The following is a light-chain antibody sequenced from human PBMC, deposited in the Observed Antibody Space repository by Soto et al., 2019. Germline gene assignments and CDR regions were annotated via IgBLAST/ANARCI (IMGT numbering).Light chain of an antibody. CDR2: GAS. V-gene: IGKV3-20*01. J-gene: IGKJ1*01. Sequence: EIVLTQSPGTLSLSPGEIATLSCRASQIVSSNSLAWYQQKPGQAPRLLIYGASYRATGIPDRFTGSGSGTDFTLTISRLEPEDFEGYYGQQYGSGATFGQGTKVEIK. CDR1: QIVSSNS. CDR3: QQYGSGAT.